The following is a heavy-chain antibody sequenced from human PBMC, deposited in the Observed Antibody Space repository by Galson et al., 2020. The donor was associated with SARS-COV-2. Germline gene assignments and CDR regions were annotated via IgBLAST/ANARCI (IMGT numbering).Heavy chain of an antibody. D-gene: IGHD3-10*01. CDR2: TRNKANSYTT. CDR3: AREDYYGSGSYFRGMDV. CDR1: GFTFSDHY. J-gene: IGHJ6*02. V-gene: IGHV3-72*01. Sequence: TGGSLRLSCAASGFTFSDHYMDWVRQAPGKGLEWVGRTRNKANSYTTEYAASVKGRFTISRDDSKNLLYLQMNSLKTEDTAVYYCAREDYYGSGSYFRGMDVWGQGTTVTVSS.